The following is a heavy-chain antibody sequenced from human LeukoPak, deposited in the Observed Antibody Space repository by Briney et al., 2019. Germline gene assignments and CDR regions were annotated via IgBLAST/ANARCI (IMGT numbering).Heavy chain of an antibody. D-gene: IGHD1-14*01. Sequence: GGSLRLSCAASGFMFSSNWMSWVRLAPGKGLEWVANIKEDGTETYYVDSVKGRFTISRDNSRNTLYLQMNSLRADDTAVYYCAKEDRRVRSGFDPWGQGTLVTVSS. V-gene: IGHV3-7*03. CDR3: AKEDRRVRSGFDP. CDR1: GFMFSSNW. CDR2: IKEDGTET. J-gene: IGHJ5*02.